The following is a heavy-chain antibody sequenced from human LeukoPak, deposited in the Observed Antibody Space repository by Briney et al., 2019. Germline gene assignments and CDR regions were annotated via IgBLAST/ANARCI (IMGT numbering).Heavy chain of an antibody. CDR3: ARAPRGGYYYYYYMDV. CDR2: ISSSGNTI. CDR1: GFTFSSYE. Sequence: RGSLRLSSAASGFTFSSYEMNWVRQAPRKGLEWVSYISSSGNTIYYADSVKGRFTISRDNAKNSLYLQMNSLRAEDTAVYYCARAPRGGYYYYYYMDVWGKGTTVTVSS. V-gene: IGHV3-48*03. J-gene: IGHJ6*03.